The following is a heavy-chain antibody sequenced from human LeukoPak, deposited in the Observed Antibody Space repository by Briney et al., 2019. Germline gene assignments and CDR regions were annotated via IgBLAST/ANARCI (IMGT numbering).Heavy chain of an antibody. CDR3: ARDIVAAASWIDY. CDR2: IYYSGST. J-gene: IGHJ4*02. Sequence: SETLSLTCTVSGGSISSSSYYWGWIRQPPGKGLEWIGSIYYSGSTYYNPSLKSRVTISVDTSKNQFSLKLSSVTAADTAVYYCARDIVAAASWIDYWGQGTLVTVSS. D-gene: IGHD6-13*01. V-gene: IGHV4-39*07. CDR1: GGSISSSSYY.